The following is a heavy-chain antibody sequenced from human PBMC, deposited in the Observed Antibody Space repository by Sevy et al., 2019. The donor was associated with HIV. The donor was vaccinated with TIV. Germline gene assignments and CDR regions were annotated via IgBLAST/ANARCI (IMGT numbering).Heavy chain of an antibody. V-gene: IGHV1-2*02. J-gene: IGHJ5*02. Sequence: ASVKVSCKASGYTFTGYYMHWVRQAPGQGLEWMGWINPNSGGTNYAQKFQGRVTMTRDTSISTAYMELSRLRSDDTAVYYCARVYQLLHNWFDPWGQGTLVTVSS. CDR3: ARVYQLLHNWFDP. CDR1: GYTFTGYY. D-gene: IGHD2-2*01. CDR2: INPNSGGT.